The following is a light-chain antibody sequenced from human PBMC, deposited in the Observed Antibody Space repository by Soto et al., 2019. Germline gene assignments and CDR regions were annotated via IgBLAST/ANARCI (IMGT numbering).Light chain of an antibody. CDR3: SSYGGSNTYVV. J-gene: IGLJ2*01. Sequence: QSALTQPRSVSGSPGQSVTISCTGTSSDVGFYNYVSWYQQHPGKAPKLMISEVSKRPSGVPDRFSGSKSGNTASLTVSGLQAEDEADYYCSSYGGSNTYVVFGGGTKLTVL. V-gene: IGLV2-11*01. CDR2: EVS. CDR1: SSDVGFYNY.